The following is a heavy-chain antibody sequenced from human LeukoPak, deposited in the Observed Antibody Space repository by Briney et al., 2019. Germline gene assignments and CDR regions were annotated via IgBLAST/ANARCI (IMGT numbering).Heavy chain of an antibody. CDR2: TYYRSKWHN. J-gene: IGHJ4*02. V-gene: IGHV6-1*01. D-gene: IGHD2-21*01. CDR3: VRLAGGDIGY. CDR1: GDSVSNKNTA. Sequence: SQTLSLTCAISGDSVSNKNTAWNWIRQSPSRGLEWLGRTYYRSKWHNTYAASVKSRITINPDTSKNQFSLQLNSVTPEDTAVYFCVRLAGGDIGYWGQGTLVTVSS.